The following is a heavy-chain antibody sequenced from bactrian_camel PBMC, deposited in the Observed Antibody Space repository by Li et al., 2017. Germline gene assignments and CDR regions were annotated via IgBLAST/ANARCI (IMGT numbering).Heavy chain of an antibody. D-gene: IGHD2*01. J-gene: IGHJ4*01. CDR2: ISRTGST. CDR1: GDTREYC. Sequence: QVQLVESGGGSVQAGGSLRLSCAASGDTREYCIGWIRQTSGKARELVATISRTGSTIHTDSVKGRFTLSQDNAKNAVALKMTNVKPEDTAVYVCTAGHRFQNCAKDFVVSGQGTQVTVS. V-gene: IGHV3S53*01.